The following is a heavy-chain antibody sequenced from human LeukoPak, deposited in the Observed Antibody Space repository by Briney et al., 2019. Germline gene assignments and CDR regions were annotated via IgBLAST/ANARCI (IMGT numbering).Heavy chain of an antibody. CDR3: ASVDTANKVVFDY. V-gene: IGHV4-38-2*01. J-gene: IGHJ4*02. D-gene: IGHD5-18*01. Sequence: SETLSLTCAVSGYSISSGYYWGWIRQPPGKGLEGIGSIYHSGSNYYNPSLKSRVTISVDTSKNQFSPKLSSVTAADTAVYYCASVDTANKVVFDYWGQGTLVTVSS. CDR2: IYHSGSN. CDR1: GYSISSGYY.